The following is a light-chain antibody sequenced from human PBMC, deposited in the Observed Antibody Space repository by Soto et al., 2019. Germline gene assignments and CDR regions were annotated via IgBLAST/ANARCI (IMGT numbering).Light chain of an antibody. CDR1: NIGSTS. Sequence: SYVLTQPPSVSVAPGKTASITCGGNNIGSTSVHWYQQKPGQAPVVVIYYDSDRPSGIPERFSGSNSGNTATLTISRVEAGDEADYYCQVWDSSSDHVVFGGGTKVTVL. CDR2: YDS. V-gene: IGLV3-21*04. J-gene: IGLJ2*01. CDR3: QVWDSSSDHVV.